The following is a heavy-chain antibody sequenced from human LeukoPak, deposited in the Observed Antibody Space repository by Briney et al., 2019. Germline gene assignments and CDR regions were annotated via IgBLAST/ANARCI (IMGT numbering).Heavy chain of an antibody. CDR3: AGKWRRFDP. Sequence: GGSLRLSCAASGFTFDDYAMHWVRQAPGKGLEWVSGISWNSGSIGYADSVKGRFTISRDNAKNSLYLQMNSLRAEDTAVYYCAGKWRRFDPWGQGTLVTVSS. V-gene: IGHV3-9*01. J-gene: IGHJ5*02. CDR1: GFTFDDYA. CDR2: ISWNSGSI. D-gene: IGHD5-12*01.